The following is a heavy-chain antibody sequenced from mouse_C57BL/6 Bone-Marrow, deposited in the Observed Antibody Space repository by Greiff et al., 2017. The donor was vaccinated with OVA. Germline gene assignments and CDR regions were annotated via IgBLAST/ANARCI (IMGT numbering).Heavy chain of an antibody. CDR1: GFTFSSYA. J-gene: IGHJ3*01. Sequence: DVKLVESGGGLVKPGGSLKLSCAASGFTFSSYAMSWVRQTPEKRLEWVATISDGGSYTYYPDNVKGRFTISRDNAKNNLYLQMSHLKSEDTAMYYCASNWDENAYWGQGTLVTVSA. CDR2: ISDGGSYT. D-gene: IGHD4-1*02. CDR3: ASNWDENAY. V-gene: IGHV5-4*03.